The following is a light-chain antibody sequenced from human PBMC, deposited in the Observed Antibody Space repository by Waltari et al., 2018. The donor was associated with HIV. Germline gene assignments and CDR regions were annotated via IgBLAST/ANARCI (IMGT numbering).Light chain of an antibody. CDR1: ISDVGTSDL. J-gene: IGLJ1*01. Sequence: QSALTQPASVSGSPGQSITISCTGSISDVGTSDLVSWYQQYPGKAPKLIIYEVKKWPSGISDRFSGSKSGTTASLTISGLQADDEADYYCCSYAGTHTYVFGTGTRVTVL. CDR2: EVK. CDR3: CSYAGTHTYV. V-gene: IGLV2-23*02.